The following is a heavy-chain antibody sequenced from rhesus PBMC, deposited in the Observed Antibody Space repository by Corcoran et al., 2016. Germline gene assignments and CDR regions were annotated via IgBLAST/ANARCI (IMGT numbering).Heavy chain of an antibody. CDR2: ISFSGSS. CDR1: GYSISSGYG. D-gene: IGHD4-23*01. J-gene: IGHJ6*01. V-gene: IGHV4-127*01. CDR3: ASSSAIQYGLDS. Sequence: QVQLQESGPGLVKPSETLSLTCAVSGYSISSGYGWSWIRQPPGKGLEGIGYISFSGSSYYTPSFKSRVTISIDTAKNQFSLKLSSVTAADTAVYYCASSSAIQYGLDSWGQGVVVTVSS.